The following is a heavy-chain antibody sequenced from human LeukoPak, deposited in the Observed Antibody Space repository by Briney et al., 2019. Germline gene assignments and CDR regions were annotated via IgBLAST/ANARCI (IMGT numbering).Heavy chain of an antibody. CDR1: RYTLTGYY. CDR3: ARPVDTSGYYPN. Sequence: ASVKVSCKASRYTLTGYYIYWMRQAPGRGVEWMGWINPKRGGTNYAQKFQGRVTMTRDTSISTAYMELTRLRSDDTAVYYCARPVDTSGYYPNWGQGTLVTVSS. CDR2: INPKRGGT. J-gene: IGHJ4*02. V-gene: IGHV1-2*02. D-gene: IGHD3-22*01.